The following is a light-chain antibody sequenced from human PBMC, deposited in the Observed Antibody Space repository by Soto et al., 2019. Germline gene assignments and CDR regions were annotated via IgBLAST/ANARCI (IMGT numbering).Light chain of an antibody. CDR3: QQYGSSPRT. CDR1: RGVSANY. Sequence: ENFFTQSPSTLSLSPGEGAPLSCRASRGVSANYLAWYQQKPGQAPTLLIYGASIRAAGIPDRFSGSGSGTDFTLTIRRLEPEDFAVYYCQQYGSSPRTFGQGTKVDIK. CDR2: GAS. J-gene: IGKJ1*01. V-gene: IGKV3-20*01.